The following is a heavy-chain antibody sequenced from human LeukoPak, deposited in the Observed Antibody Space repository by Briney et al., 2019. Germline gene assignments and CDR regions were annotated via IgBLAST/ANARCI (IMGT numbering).Heavy chain of an antibody. Sequence: SETLSLTCTVSGGSISSSNYYRGWIRQPPGKGLEWIGSIYYSGNTYYNPSLKSRVTISVDTSKNHFSLKLSSVTAADTAVYYCARAGNPGGNLASYGDYSDRGSWFDPWGQGTLVTVSS. V-gene: IGHV4-39*02. CDR1: GGSISSSNYY. D-gene: IGHD4-17*01. CDR2: IYYSGNT. J-gene: IGHJ5*02. CDR3: ARAGNPGGNLASYGDYSDRGSWFDP.